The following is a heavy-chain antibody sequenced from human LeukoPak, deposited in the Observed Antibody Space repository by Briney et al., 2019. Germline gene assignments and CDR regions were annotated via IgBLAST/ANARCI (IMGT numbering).Heavy chain of an antibody. CDR2: ISSSSSTI. D-gene: IGHD6-19*01. V-gene: IGHV3-48*02. Sequence: AGGSLRLSCAASGFTFSSYAMSWVRQAPGKGLEWVSYISSSSSTIYYADSVKGRFTISRDNAKNSLYLQMNSLSDEDTAVYYCARGMTVAGTYFDYWGQGTLVTVSS. CDR3: ARGMTVAGTYFDY. CDR1: GFTFSSYA. J-gene: IGHJ4*02.